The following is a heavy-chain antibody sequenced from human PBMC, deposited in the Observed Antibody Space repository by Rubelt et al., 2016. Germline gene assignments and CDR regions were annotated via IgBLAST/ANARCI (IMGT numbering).Heavy chain of an antibody. CDR2: IYYIWST. CDR1: GGSISSSSYY. CDR3: SRHSVSSPVGARTIPLDF. Sequence: QLQLQESGPGLVKPSETLSLTCTVSGGSISSSSYYWGWIRQPPGKGLEWIGTIYYIWSTFYNPSLKSQVTITLDTSTTHFLRKLSAVSCADTAVEYCSRHSVSSPVGARTIPLDFWGRGTLGTVSS. J-gene: IGHJ4*02. V-gene: IGHV4-39*01. D-gene: IGHD1-26*01.